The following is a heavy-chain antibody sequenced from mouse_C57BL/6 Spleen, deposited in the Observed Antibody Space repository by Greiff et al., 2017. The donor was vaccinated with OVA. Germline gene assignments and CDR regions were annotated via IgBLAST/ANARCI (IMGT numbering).Heavy chain of an antibody. J-gene: IGHJ2*01. D-gene: IGHD1-1*01. Sequence: EVKLMESGGGLVQPGGSMKLSCAASGFTFSDAWMDWVRQSPEKGLEWVAEIRNKANNHATYYAESVKGRFTISRDDSKSSVYLQMNSLRAEDTGIYYCTRLTTVVEEGFDYWGQGTTLTVSS. CDR2: IRNKANNHAT. CDR3: TRLTTVVEEGFDY. CDR1: GFTFSDAW. V-gene: IGHV6-6*01.